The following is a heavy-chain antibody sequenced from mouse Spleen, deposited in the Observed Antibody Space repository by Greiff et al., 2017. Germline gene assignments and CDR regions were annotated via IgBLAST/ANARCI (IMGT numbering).Heavy chain of an antibody. CDR2: ISSGSSTI. CDR3: ARDSTTVDWYFDV. Sequence: EVQGVESGGGLVKPGGSLTLSCAASGFPFSDYGMHWVRQAPEKGLEWVAYISSGSSTIYYADTVKGRFTISRDNAKNTLFLQMTSLRSEDTAMYYCARDSTTVDWYFDVWGAGTTVTVSS. V-gene: IGHV5-17*01. CDR1: GFPFSDYG. J-gene: IGHJ1*01. D-gene: IGHD1-1*01.